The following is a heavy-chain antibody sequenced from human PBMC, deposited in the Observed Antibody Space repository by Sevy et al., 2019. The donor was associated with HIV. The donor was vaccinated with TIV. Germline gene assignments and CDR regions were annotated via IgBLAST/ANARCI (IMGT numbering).Heavy chain of an antibody. D-gene: IGHD3-16*02. CDR2: IKSKTDGGKT. CDR3: TTTPRDYVWGSYRYEWFDP. CDR1: GFTFSNAW. V-gene: IGHV3-15*01. Sequence: GGSLRLSCAASGFTFSNAWMSWVRQAPGKGLEWVGRIKSKTDGGKTDYAAPVKGRFNISSDDSKNTLYLQMNNLKTDDTAVYYCTTTPRDYVWGSYRYEWFDPWGQGPLVTVSS. J-gene: IGHJ5*02.